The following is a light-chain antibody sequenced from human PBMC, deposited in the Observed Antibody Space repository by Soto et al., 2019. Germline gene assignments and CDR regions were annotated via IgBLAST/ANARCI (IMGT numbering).Light chain of an antibody. CDR1: QSINNW. V-gene: IGKV1-5*01. J-gene: IGKJ1*01. CDR2: DAS. CDR3: QQYDSYSPT. Sequence: DIQMTQSPSTLSASIGTRSPITGRASQSINNWLAWYQQKPGKAPNLLIYDASSLVSGVPSRFSGSGSGTEFTLTISSLQPDDLATYHCQQYDSYSPTFGQGTKVDIK.